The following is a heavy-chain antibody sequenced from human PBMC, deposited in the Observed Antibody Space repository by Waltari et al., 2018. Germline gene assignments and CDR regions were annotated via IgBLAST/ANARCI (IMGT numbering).Heavy chain of an antibody. D-gene: IGHD3-10*01. CDR1: GYTFTDYY. CDR2: VDPEDGET. J-gene: IGHJ3*02. V-gene: IGHV1-69-2*01. Sequence: EVQLLQSGTELKKPGTTVKISCQVSGYTFTDYYIHWVQQAPGKGPHWMGLVDPEDGETIYAEKFQGRVTITADTSTDTAYMELSSLRSEDTAVYYSATALGDRSSASRAFDIWGLGTMITVSS. CDR3: ATALGDRSSASRAFDI.